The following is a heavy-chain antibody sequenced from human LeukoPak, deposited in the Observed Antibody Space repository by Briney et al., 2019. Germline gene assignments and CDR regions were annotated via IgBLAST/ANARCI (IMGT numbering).Heavy chain of an antibody. D-gene: IGHD3-22*01. V-gene: IGHV3-74*01. CDR3: ARDVRGPTGFDSSGRDTFDS. CDR1: GFTLSNNW. Sequence: PGGSLRLSCAASGFTLSNNWMHWVRQAPGKGLVWVSRINGDGSSTSYADSVKGRFTISRDNAKNTLYLQLSSLRAEDTAVYYCARDVRGPTGFDSSGRDTFDSWGQGTLVAV. CDR2: INGDGSST. J-gene: IGHJ4*02.